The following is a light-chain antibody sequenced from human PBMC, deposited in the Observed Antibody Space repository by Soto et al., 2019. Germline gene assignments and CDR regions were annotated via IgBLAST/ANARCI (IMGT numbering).Light chain of an antibody. Sequence: DIHRTPSPSPLSPSLGDTDTLSCPARLRILVWVAWYQQKPGKAPKLLIYDASGLESGVPSRFSGSGSGTEFTLTISSLQPEDFATYYCQQYNSYSPYTFGQGTNLEIK. CDR3: QQYNSYSPYT. V-gene: IGKV1-5*01. CDR2: DAS. J-gene: IGKJ2*01. CDR1: LRILVW.